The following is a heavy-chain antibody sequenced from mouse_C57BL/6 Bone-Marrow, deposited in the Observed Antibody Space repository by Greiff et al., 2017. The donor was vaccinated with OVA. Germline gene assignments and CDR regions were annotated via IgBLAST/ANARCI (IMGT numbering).Heavy chain of an antibody. Sequence: QVHVKQSGPELVKPGASVKISCKASGYTFTDYYINWVKQRPGQGLEWIGWIFPGSGSTYYNEKFKGKATLTVDKSSSTAYMLLSSLTSEDSAVYFCASRDSNLRVFYAMDYWGQGTSVTVSS. D-gene: IGHD2-5*01. J-gene: IGHJ4*01. CDR3: ASRDSNLRVFYAMDY. CDR1: GYTFTDYY. V-gene: IGHV1-75*01. CDR2: IFPGSGST.